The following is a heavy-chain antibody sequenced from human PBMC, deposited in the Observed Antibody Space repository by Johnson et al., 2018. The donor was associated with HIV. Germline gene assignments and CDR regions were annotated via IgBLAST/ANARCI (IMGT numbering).Heavy chain of an antibody. CDR3: RVVGDAFDI. CDR2: ISFDGSNK. V-gene: IGHV3-30*03. CDR1: GFTFSSYG. D-gene: IGHD2-15*01. J-gene: IGHJ3*02. Sequence: QVQLVESGGGVVRPGRSLRLSCAASGFTFSSYGMHWVRQAPGKGLEWVAVISFDGSNKYYADSVKGRFTISRDNSKNTLYLQMNSLRVEDTAVYYVRVVGDAFDIWGQGTMVTVSS.